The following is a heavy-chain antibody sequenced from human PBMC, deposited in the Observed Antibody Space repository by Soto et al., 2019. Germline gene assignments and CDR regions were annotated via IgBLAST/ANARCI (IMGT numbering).Heavy chain of an antibody. CDR1: GGSISSYY. V-gene: IGHV4-59*08. J-gene: IGHJ4*02. CDR3: ARQVVDGAVAGSGSLDY. D-gene: IGHD3-10*01. CDR2: IYYSGST. Sequence: SETLSLTCTVSGGSISSYYWSWIRQPPGKGLEWIGYIYYSGSTNYNPSLKSRVTISADTSKNQFSLKLSSVTAADTAVYYCARQVVDGAVAGSGSLDYWGQGTLVTVSS.